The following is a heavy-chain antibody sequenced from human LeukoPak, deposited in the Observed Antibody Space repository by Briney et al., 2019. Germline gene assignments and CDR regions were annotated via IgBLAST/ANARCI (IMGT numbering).Heavy chain of an antibody. CDR1: GFTFSSYG. CDR2: ISYDGSNK. CDR3: AKGPLIEVAGTIWDY. Sequence: PGGSLRLSCAASGFTFSSYGMHWVRQAPGKGLEWVAVISYDGSNKYYADSVKGRFTISRDNSKNTLYLQMNSLRAEDTAVYYCAKGPLIEVAGTIWDYWGQGTLVTVSS. V-gene: IGHV3-30*18. J-gene: IGHJ4*02. D-gene: IGHD6-19*01.